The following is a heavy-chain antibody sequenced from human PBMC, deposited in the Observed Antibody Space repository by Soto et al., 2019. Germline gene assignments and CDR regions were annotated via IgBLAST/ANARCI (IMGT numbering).Heavy chain of an antibody. J-gene: IGHJ5*02. CDR2: IYTSGST. V-gene: IGHV4-4*07. CDR3: ARETFGVVITGNGYNWFDP. Sequence: SETLSLTCTVSGGSISSYYWSWIRQPAGKGLEWIGRIYTSGSTNYNPSLKSRVTMSVDTSKNQFSLKLSSVTAADTAVYYCARETFGVVITGNGYNWFDPWGQGTLVTVS. CDR1: GGSISSYY. D-gene: IGHD3-3*01.